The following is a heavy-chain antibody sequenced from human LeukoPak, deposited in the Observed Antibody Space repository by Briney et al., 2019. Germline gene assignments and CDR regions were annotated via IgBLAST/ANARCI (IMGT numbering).Heavy chain of an antibody. D-gene: IGHD3-22*01. CDR3: AREGRYYEGSGLYSSAFDI. J-gene: IGHJ3*02. CDR1: GNSFSWYA. CDR2: TSSDGDDK. Sequence: PGGSLRLSCAASGNSFSWYAMHWVRQAPGKGLEWMAVTSSDGDDKNYADSVRGRFTIARDNTENTLYLQMNGLRVEDTAVYYCAREGRYYEGSGLYSSAFDIWGQGTKVTVSA. V-gene: IGHV3-30*04.